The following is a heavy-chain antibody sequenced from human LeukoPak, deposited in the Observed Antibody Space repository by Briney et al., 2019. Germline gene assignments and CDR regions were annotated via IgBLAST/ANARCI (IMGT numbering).Heavy chain of an antibody. Sequence: ASVKVSCKASGGTFISYAISWVRQAPGQGVEWMGGIIPIFGTANYAQKFQGRVTITADESTSTAYMELSSLRSEDTAVYYCARDWGGSYTNAFDIWGQGTMVTVSS. V-gene: IGHV1-69*01. J-gene: IGHJ3*02. CDR1: GGTFISYA. D-gene: IGHD1-26*01. CDR2: IIPIFGTA. CDR3: ARDWGGSYTNAFDI.